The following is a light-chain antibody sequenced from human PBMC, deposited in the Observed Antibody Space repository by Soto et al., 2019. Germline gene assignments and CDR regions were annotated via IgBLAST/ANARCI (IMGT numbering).Light chain of an antibody. J-gene: IGKJ1*01. CDR3: QQYGSSPQT. CDR2: GAS. V-gene: IGKV3-20*01. Sequence: EIVLTQSPGTLSLSPGETVALSCRASQSVTSNYLAWYQQKRGQAPRLLIYGASSRAPGVPDRFSGGGSGTDFILTIIRLEPEEFAGYYCQQYGSSPQTFGQGTRVEIQ. CDR1: QSVTSNY.